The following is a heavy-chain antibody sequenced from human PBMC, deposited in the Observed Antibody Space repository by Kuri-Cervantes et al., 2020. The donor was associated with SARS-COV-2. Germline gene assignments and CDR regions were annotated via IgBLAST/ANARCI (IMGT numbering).Heavy chain of an antibody. CDR2: ISYDGSNK. V-gene: IGHV3-30*01. J-gene: IGHJ3*02. D-gene: IGHD2-2*01. Sequence: GESLKISCAASGFTFSNYAMHWVRQAPGKGLEWVAVISYDGSNKYYADSVKGRFTISRDNSKNTLYLQMNSLRAEDTAVYYCARDAMGAFDIWGQGTMVTVSS. CDR1: GFTFSNYA. CDR3: ARDAMGAFDI.